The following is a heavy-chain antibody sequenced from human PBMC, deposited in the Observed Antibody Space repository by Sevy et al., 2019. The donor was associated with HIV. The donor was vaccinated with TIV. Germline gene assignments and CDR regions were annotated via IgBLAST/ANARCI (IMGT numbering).Heavy chain of an antibody. CDR1: GFIFSRYR. J-gene: IGHJ4*02. Sequence: GGSLRLSCKASGFIFSRYRVHWVRQAPGKGLEWVASIFNDGKTKYYGNPVKGRFTISRDDSKNTLYLQMDSLRAEDTAVYYCARESGSDWYLDSWGQGTLVTVSS. D-gene: IGHD2-21*02. CDR3: ARESGSDWYLDS. V-gene: IGHV3-33*01. CDR2: IFNDGKTK.